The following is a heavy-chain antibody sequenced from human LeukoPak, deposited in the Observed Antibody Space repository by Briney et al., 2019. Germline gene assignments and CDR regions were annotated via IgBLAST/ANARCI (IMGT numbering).Heavy chain of an antibody. J-gene: IGHJ4*02. Sequence: SETLSLTCTVSGGSISSYYWSWIRQPPGKGLEWIGYIYYSGSTNYNPSLKSRVTISVDTSKNQFSLKLSPVTAADTAVYYCARDQLDSGSSSMDYWGQGTLVTVSS. V-gene: IGHV4-59*12. CDR3: ARDQLDSGSSSMDY. D-gene: IGHD1-26*01. CDR1: GGSISSYY. CDR2: IYYSGST.